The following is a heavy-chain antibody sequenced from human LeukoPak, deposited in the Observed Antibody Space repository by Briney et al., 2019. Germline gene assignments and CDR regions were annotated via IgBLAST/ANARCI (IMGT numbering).Heavy chain of an antibody. CDR2: IRTDGGST. V-gene: IGHV3-74*01. CDR1: GFTFSSYG. D-gene: IGHD3-16*01. CDR3: ATDRAWGGFDN. J-gene: IGHJ4*02. Sequence: GGSLRLSCAASGFTFSSYGMHWVRQAPGKGLVWVSRIRTDGGSTYYADSVKGRFTVSRDNAENTLYLQMNSLRLEDTAVYYCATDRAWGGFDNWGQGTLVTVSS.